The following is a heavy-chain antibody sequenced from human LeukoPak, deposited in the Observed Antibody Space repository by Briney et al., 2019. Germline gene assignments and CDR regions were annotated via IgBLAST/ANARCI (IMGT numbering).Heavy chain of an antibody. D-gene: IGHD6-19*01. V-gene: IGHV3-21*01. Sequence: KPGGSLRLSCAASGFTFSNYNMNWVRQAPGKAMEWVSSITSSGTYIFYADSVKGRFTISRDNAKNSLYLQMDSLGPEDTAVYYCAKWHSTAVAGIPSLEDYFDYWGQGTLVTVSS. J-gene: IGHJ4*02. CDR3: AKWHSTAVAGIPSLEDYFDY. CDR2: ITSSGTYI. CDR1: GFTFSNYN.